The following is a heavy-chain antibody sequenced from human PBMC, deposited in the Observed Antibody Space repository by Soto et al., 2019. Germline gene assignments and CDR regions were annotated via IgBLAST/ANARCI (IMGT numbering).Heavy chain of an antibody. V-gene: IGHV1-46*01. D-gene: IGHD1-1*01. CDR2: INPSSGDT. CDR3: ARSTDRYYFDY. CDR1: GYTFINYY. J-gene: IGHJ4*02. Sequence: ASVKASCKASGYTFINYYLHWVRLAPGQGLEWLGMINPSSGDTTSAQKFQARVTMTRGSSPRTVDLDLSSLRSDDTAVYYCARSTDRYYFDYWGQGTLVTVSS.